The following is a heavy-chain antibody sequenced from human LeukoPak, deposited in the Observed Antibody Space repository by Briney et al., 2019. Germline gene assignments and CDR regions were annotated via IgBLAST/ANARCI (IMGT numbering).Heavy chain of an antibody. V-gene: IGHV3-23*01. J-gene: IGHJ4*02. CDR1: GFTFSSYA. CDR3: AKAWDIVVVPAYVRD. D-gene: IGHD2-2*01. CDR2: ISGSGGST. Sequence: GGSLRLSCAASGFTFSSYAMSWVRQAPGKGLEWVSAISGSGGSTYYADSVKGRFTISRDNSKNTLYLQMNSLRAEDTAVYYCAKAWDIVVVPAYVRDWGQGTLVTVSS.